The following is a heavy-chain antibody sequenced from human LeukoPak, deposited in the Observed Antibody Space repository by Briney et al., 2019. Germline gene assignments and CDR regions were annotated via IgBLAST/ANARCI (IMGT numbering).Heavy chain of an antibody. Sequence: AISGSGGSTYYADSVKGRFTISRDNAKNSLYLQLNSLRAEDTAVYYCARSRFYFDYWGQGTLVTVSS. CDR2: ISGSGGST. V-gene: IGHV3-23*01. J-gene: IGHJ4*02. CDR3: ARSRFYFDY.